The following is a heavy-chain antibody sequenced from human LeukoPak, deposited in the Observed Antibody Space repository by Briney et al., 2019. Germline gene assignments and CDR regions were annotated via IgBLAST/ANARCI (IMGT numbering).Heavy chain of an antibody. D-gene: IGHD3-9*01. Sequence: GASVKVSCKVSGYTLTELSMHWVRQAPGKGLEWMGGFDPEDGETIYAQKFQGRVTMTEDTSKDTAYTELSSLRSEATAVYYCASTYDILTGYRDYWGQGALVTVSS. V-gene: IGHV1-24*01. CDR1: GYTLTELS. CDR3: ASTYDILTGYRDY. J-gene: IGHJ4*02. CDR2: FDPEDGET.